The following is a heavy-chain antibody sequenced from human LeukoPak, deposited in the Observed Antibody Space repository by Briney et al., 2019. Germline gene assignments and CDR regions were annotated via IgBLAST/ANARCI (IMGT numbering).Heavy chain of an antibody. J-gene: IGHJ4*02. V-gene: IGHV1-2*02. CDR3: ARGPRSVGATTPIDY. Sequence: ASVKVSCKASGYTFTGYYMHWVRQAPGQGLEWMGWINPNSGGTNYAQKFQGRVTMTRDTSISTAYMELSRLRSDDTAVYYCARGPRSVGATTPIDYWGQGTLVTVSS. CDR1: GYTFTGYY. CDR2: INPNSGGT. D-gene: IGHD1-26*01.